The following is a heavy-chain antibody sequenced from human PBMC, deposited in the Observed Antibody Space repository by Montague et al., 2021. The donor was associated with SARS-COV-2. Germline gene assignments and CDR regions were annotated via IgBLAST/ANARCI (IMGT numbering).Heavy chain of an antibody. CDR3: ARDLTYGSGRSYYYYGMDV. CDR1: GFTVSSNY. V-gene: IGHV3-53*04. D-gene: IGHD3-10*01. J-gene: IGHJ6*02. CDR2: IYSGGST. Sequence: SLRLSCAASGFTVSSNYMSWVRQAPGKGLEWVSVIYSGGSTYYADSVKGRFTISRHNSKNTQYLQMNSLRAEDTAVYYCARDLTYGSGRSYYYYGMDVWGQGTTVTVSS.